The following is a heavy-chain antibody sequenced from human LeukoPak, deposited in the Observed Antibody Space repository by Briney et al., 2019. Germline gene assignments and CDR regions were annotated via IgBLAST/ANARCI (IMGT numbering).Heavy chain of an antibody. CDR3: AGGEANCSGGSCQFPFDY. CDR2: ISSSSSYI. Sequence: GGSLRLSCAASGFTFSSYSMNWVRQAPGKGLEWVSSISSSSSYIYYADSVKGRFTISRDSAKNSLYLQMNSLRAEDTAVYYCAGGEANCSGGSCQFPFDYWGQGTLVTVSS. CDR1: GFTFSSYS. D-gene: IGHD2-15*01. V-gene: IGHV3-21*01. J-gene: IGHJ4*02.